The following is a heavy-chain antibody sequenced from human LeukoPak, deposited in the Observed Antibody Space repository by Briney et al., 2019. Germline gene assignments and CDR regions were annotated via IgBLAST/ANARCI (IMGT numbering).Heavy chain of an antibody. Sequence: ASVKVSCKASGYTFTSYGISWVRQAPGQGLEWMGWISAYNGNTNYAQKLQGRVTMTTDTSTSTAYMELRSLRSDDTAVYYCARAPTMIVVADAFDIWGQGTMVTVSS. V-gene: IGHV1-18*01. D-gene: IGHD3-22*01. CDR3: ARAPTMIVVADAFDI. CDR2: ISAYNGNT. J-gene: IGHJ3*02. CDR1: GYTFTSYG.